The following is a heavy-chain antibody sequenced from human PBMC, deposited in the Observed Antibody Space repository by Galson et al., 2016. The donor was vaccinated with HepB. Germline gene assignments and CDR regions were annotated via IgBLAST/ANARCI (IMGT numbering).Heavy chain of an antibody. CDR3: ARGGGWGYCTNGVCSPHALDI. J-gene: IGHJ3*02. V-gene: IGHV1-8*01. D-gene: IGHD2-8*01. CDR1: GYTFTSYD. Sequence: SVKVSCKASGYTFTSYDINWVRQATGQGLEWMGWMNPNSGNTNFAQNFQGRLTMTRDTSMSTAYMELSILRSEDTAVYFCARGGGWGYCTNGVCSPHALDIWGQGTMVTVSS. CDR2: MNPNSGNT.